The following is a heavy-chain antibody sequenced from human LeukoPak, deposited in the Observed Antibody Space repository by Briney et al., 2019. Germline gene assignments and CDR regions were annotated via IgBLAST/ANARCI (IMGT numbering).Heavy chain of an antibody. CDR3: VRRLASGDYHPLG. J-gene: IGHJ4*02. V-gene: IGHV4-39*01. CDR2: MYKNVIT. D-gene: IGHD1-26*01. CDR1: GGSISSTTCY. Sequence: SETLSLTCTVSGGSISSTTCYWGWVRQPPGTGLEWIGSMYKNVITYYNPSLESRVTISVDMSKNQFSLKLNSVTAADTAVYYCVRRLASGDYHPLGWGQGTLVTASS.